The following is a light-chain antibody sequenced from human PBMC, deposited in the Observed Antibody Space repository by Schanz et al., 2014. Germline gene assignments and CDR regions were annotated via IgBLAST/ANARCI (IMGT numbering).Light chain of an antibody. V-gene: IGLV4-69*01. CDR2: LNSDGSH. Sequence: QPVLTQSPSASASLGASVKLTCTLSIGHSTYAIAWHQQQPEKGPRYLMKLNSDGSHNKGDGIPDRFSGSSSGAERYLTISGLQSEDEADYYCQTWGADTLVFGGGTKLTVL. J-gene: IGLJ2*01. CDR3: QTWGADTLV. CDR1: IGHSTYA.